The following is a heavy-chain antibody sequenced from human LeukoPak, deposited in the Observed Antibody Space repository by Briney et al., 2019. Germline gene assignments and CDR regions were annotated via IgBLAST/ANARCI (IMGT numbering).Heavy chain of an antibody. Sequence: GGSLRLSCATSGFTFTIYGFHWVRQAPGRGLEWVGVIWSDGSNKNYADSVKGRSTISRDSSKNTLYLQMNNLRDEDTAVYYCARDPVISEAGTVGYFVFGGKGALVTVS. CDR3: ARDPVISEAGTVGYFVF. J-gene: IGHJ4*02. V-gene: IGHV3-33*01. CDR1: GFTFTIYG. CDR2: IWSDGSNK. D-gene: IGHD6-13*01.